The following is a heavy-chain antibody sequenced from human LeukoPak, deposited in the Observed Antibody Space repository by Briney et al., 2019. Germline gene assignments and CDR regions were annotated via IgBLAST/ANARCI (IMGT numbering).Heavy chain of an antibody. V-gene: IGHV3-64D*06. CDR2: ISSNGGST. CDR1: GFTFSSYA. CDR3: VKGVPGYGGHLDY. D-gene: IGHD6-13*01. Sequence: GSLRLSCSASGFTFSSYAMHWVRQAPGKGLEYVSLISSNGGSTYYADSVKGRFTISRDNSKNTLYLEMSSLRVEDTAVYYCVKGVPGYGGHLDYWGQGTLVTVSS. J-gene: IGHJ4*02.